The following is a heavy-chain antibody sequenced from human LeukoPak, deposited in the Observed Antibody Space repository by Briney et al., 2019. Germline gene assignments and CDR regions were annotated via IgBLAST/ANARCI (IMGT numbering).Heavy chain of an antibody. D-gene: IGHD2-15*01. CDR2: INPSGGST. Sequence: ASVKVSCKASGYSFTSNYMHWVRQAPGQGLEWMGIINPSGGSTSYAQKFQGRVTMTRDTSTSTVYMELSSLRSEDTAVYYCARDVHIPGREDCSGGSCYSPWFDPWGQGTLVTVSS. CDR3: ARDVHIPGREDCSGGSCYSPWFDP. J-gene: IGHJ5*02. CDR1: GYSFTSNY. V-gene: IGHV1-46*01.